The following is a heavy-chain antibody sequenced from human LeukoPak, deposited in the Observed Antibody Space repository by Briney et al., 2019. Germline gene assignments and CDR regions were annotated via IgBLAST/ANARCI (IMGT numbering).Heavy chain of an antibody. Sequence: QSGGSLRLSCAASGFTFSSYGMHWVRQAPGKGLEWVAVISYDGSNKYYADSVEGRFTISRDNSKNTLYLQMNSLRAEDTAVYYCAKESRMGPWVFQHWGQGTLVTVSS. V-gene: IGHV3-30*18. D-gene: IGHD1-26*01. CDR1: GFTFSSYG. J-gene: IGHJ1*01. CDR3: AKESRMGPWVFQH. CDR2: ISYDGSNK.